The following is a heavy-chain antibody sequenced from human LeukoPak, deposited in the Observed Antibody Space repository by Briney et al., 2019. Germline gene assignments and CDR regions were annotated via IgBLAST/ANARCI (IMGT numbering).Heavy chain of an antibody. D-gene: IGHD5-12*01. V-gene: IGHV3-48*03. Sequence: GGSLRLSCAASGVTFSSYEMNWVRQAPGKGLEWVSYISSSGDTRYYADSVKGRFTISRDNAKNSLYLQMNSLRAEDTAVYYCATERGYSGYDYFIDSPSDSWGQGTLVTVSS. J-gene: IGHJ4*02. CDR2: ISSSGDTR. CDR3: ATERGYSGYDYFIDSPSDS. CDR1: GVTFSSYE.